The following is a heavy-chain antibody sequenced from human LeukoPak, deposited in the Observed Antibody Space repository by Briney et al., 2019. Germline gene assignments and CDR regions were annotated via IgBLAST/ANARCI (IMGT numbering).Heavy chain of an antibody. CDR2: ISGSGGST. D-gene: IGHD3-22*01. Sequence: GGSLRLSCAASGFTVSSNYMSWVRQAPGKGLEWVSAISGSGGSTYYADSVKGRFTISRDNSKNTLYLQMNSLRAEDTAVYYCAKEYYYDSSGYSYRDYWGQGTLVTVSS. CDR3: AKEYYYDSSGYSYRDY. V-gene: IGHV3-23*01. J-gene: IGHJ4*02. CDR1: GFTVSSNY.